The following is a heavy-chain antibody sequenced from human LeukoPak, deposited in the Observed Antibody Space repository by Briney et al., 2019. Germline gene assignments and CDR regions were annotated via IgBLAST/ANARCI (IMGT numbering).Heavy chain of an antibody. CDR1: GFTFSSYS. D-gene: IGHD3-22*01. Sequence: PGGSLRLSCAASGFTFSSYSMNWVRQAPGKGLEWVSSISSSSSSYIYYADSVKGRFTISRDNAKNSLYLQMNSLRAEDTAVYYCARVSQGDSIDGYDYWGQGTLVTVSS. CDR3: ARVSQGDSIDGYDY. V-gene: IGHV3-21*01. J-gene: IGHJ4*02. CDR2: ISSSSSSYI.